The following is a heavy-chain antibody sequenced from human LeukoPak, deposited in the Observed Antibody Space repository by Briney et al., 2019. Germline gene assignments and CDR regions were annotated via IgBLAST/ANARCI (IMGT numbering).Heavy chain of an antibody. V-gene: IGHV4-4*02. D-gene: IGHD2-15*01. J-gene: IGHJ6*02. CDR3: ARICSGGSCYVYGMDV. Sequence: PSETLSLTCAVSGVSISSRNWWSWVRQPPGKGLEWIGEIYPSGSTNYNPSLKSRVTISVDKSKNQFSLKLSSMTAADTAVYYCARICSGGSCYVYGMDVWGQGTTVTVSS. CDR2: IYPSGST. CDR1: GVSISSRNW.